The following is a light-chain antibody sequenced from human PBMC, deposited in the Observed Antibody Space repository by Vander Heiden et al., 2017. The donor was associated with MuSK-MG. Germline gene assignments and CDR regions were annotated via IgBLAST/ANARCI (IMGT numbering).Light chain of an antibody. CDR2: DAS. V-gene: IGKV3-11*01. J-gene: IGKJ4*01. CDR1: QSVSSY. CDR3: QQPSNWLPLT. Sequence: ELVLPQSPATLSLSPGERATLSCRTSQSVSSYLAWYQQQPGQAPRLLIYDASNRATGIPARFSGSGCGKDFTLTISSRDPEEFAVYYCQQPSNWLPLTFGGGTKVDIK.